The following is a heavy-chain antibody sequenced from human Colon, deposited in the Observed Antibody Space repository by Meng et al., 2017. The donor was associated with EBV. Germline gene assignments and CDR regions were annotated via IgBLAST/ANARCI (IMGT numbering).Heavy chain of an antibody. CDR2: IYHSGTT. D-gene: IGHD4-17*01. CDR1: GATIRKNW. V-gene: IGHV4-4*02. J-gene: IGHJ4*02. Sequence: GLRQEAGPGWWKPAGTLSITCAASGATIRKNWWSWVRQPPGKGLEWIGEIYHSGTTNYNPSLRSRVTISVDKSKNQFSLQLTSVTAADTAVYYCARNGDYNPGLYWGQGTLVTVSS. CDR3: ARNGDYNPGLY.